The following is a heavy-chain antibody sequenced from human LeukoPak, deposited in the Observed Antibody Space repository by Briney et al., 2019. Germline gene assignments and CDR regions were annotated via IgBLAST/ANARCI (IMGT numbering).Heavy chain of an antibody. CDR1: GGSISSSSYY. Sequence: PSETLSLTCTVSGGSISSSSYYWGWIRQPPGKGLEWIGSIYYSGSTYYNPSLKSRVTISVDTSKNQFSLKLSSVTAADTTVYYCARQNWGSNSDWYFDLWGRGTLVTVSS. CDR3: ARQNWGSNSDWYFDL. D-gene: IGHD7-27*01. J-gene: IGHJ2*01. CDR2: IYYSGST. V-gene: IGHV4-39*07.